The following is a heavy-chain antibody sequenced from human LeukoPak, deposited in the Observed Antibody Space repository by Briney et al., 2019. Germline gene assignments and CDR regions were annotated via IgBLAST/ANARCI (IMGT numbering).Heavy chain of an antibody. CDR3: ARDRGDYDSSGYYGYFDY. J-gene: IGHJ4*02. Sequence: PSETLSLLCTVSGGSISSYYWNWIRQPPGKGLEWIGYIYYSGSTNYNPSLKSRVTISVDTSKNQFSLKLSSVTAADTAVYYCARDRGDYDSSGYYGYFDYWGQGALVTVSS. V-gene: IGHV4-59*12. D-gene: IGHD3-22*01. CDR2: IYYSGST. CDR1: GGSISSYY.